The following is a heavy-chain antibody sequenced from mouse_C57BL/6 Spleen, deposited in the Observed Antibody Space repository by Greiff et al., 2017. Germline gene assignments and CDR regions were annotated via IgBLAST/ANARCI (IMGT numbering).Heavy chain of an antibody. CDR3: APSPSYWYFDV. CDR2: IRNKANGYTT. V-gene: IGHV7-3*01. CDR1: GFTFTDYY. D-gene: IGHD6-1*01. J-gene: IGHJ1*03. Sequence: EVQGVESGGGLVQPGGSLSLSCAASGFTFTDYYMSWVRQPPGKALEWLGFIRNKANGYTTEYSASVKGRFTISRDNSQRILYLQMNALRAEDSATYYCAPSPSYWYFDVWGTGTTVTVSS.